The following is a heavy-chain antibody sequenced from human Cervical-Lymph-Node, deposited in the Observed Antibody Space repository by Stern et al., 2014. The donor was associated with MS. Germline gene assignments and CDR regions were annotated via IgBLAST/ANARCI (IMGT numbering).Heavy chain of an antibody. J-gene: IGHJ4*02. Sequence: VQLVQSGAEVKKPGASVKVSCKTSGYTLTSYGIRWVRQAPGQGLEWMGWISAFNGNTTYAQKLQGRVTMTTDTSTSTAYMELRSLRSDDTAVYYCARERPIYGGNYYTRAFDYWGQGTLVTVSS. CDR3: ARERPIYGGNYYTRAFDY. V-gene: IGHV1-18*01. CDR1: GYTLTSYG. CDR2: ISAFNGNT. D-gene: IGHD1-26*01.